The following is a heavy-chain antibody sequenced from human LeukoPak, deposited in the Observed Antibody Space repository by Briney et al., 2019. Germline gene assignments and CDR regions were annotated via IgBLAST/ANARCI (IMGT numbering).Heavy chain of an antibody. J-gene: IGHJ5*02. Sequence: SETLSLTCTVSGGSISSYYWSWIRQPPGKGLEWIGYIYYSGSTNYNPSLKSRVTISVDTSKNQFSLKLSSVTAADTAVYYCAREGQTYYYDSSGYYYDPGWFDPWGQGTLVTVSS. CDR1: GGSISSYY. D-gene: IGHD3-22*01. CDR3: AREGQTYYYDSSGYYYDPGWFDP. V-gene: IGHV4-59*01. CDR2: IYYSGST.